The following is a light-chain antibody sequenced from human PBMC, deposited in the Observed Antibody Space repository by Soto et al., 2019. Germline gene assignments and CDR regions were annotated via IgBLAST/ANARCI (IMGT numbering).Light chain of an antibody. CDR1: SSDVGGYNY. CDR3: SSYPSSSTLGV. V-gene: IGLV2-14*01. J-gene: IGLJ2*01. Sequence: QSALTQPASVSGSAGQSITISCTGTSSDVGGYNYVSWYQQHPGKAPKLMIYDVSNRPSGVSNRFSDSKSGNTASLTISGLQAEDEADYYCSSYPSSSTLGVFGGWTKQTVL. CDR2: DVS.